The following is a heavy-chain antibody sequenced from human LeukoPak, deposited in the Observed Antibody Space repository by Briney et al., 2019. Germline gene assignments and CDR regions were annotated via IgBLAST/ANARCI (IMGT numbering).Heavy chain of an antibody. CDR3: AREKSDDDYGMDV. CDR1: GFTFRSHA. CDR2: IYENGGTT. J-gene: IGHJ6*02. D-gene: IGHD3-16*01. Sequence: GGSLRLSCVGSGFTFRSHAMSWVRQAPEKGLEFVSGIYENGGTTYYADSVKGRFTISRDNSKNTLYLQMNSLRLEDTAVYYCAREKSDDDYGMDVWGQGTTVTVSS. V-gene: IGHV3-23*01.